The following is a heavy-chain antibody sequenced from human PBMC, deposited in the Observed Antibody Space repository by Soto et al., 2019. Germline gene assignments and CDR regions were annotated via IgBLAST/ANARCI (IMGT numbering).Heavy chain of an antibody. V-gene: IGHV3-21*01. CDR2: ISSSSSYI. CDR1: GFTFSSYS. Sequence: GGSLRLSCAASGFTFSSYSMNWVRQAPGKGLEWVSSISSSSSYIYYADSVKGRFTISRDNAKNSLYLQMNSLRAEDTAVYYCARDPSLNIAVAGIGWFDPWGQGTLVTVSS. CDR3: ARDPSLNIAVAGIGWFDP. J-gene: IGHJ5*02. D-gene: IGHD6-19*01.